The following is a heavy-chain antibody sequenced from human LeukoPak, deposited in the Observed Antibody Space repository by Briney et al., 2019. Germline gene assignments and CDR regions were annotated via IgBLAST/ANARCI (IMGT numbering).Heavy chain of an antibody. CDR3: AKQGYCTTTSCYIHIDF. V-gene: IGHV3-23*01. D-gene: IGHD2-2*02. CDR1: GFTFSSYA. CDR2: ISKSGDST. Sequence: GGSLRLSCAASGFTFSSYAINWVRQAPGKGLEWASTISKSGDSTYYADSVKGRFTISRDNSKNTLYLQMNSLRAEDTAVYYCAKQGYCTTTSCYIHIDFWGQGTLVTVSS. J-gene: IGHJ4*02.